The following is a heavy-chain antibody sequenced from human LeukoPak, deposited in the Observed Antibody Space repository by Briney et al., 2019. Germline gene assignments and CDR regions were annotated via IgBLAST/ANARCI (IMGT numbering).Heavy chain of an antibody. CDR2: IYDSETT. Sequence: SRTLSLTCTVSGGSISSGGYHWSWIRQHPGKGLEWIGYIYDSETTYYHPSLKSRVTISVDVSKNQFSLKLSSVTAADTAVYYCARDQPTGDRFEYWGRGILVTVSS. V-gene: IGHV4-31*03. CDR3: ARDQPTGDRFEY. CDR1: GGSISSGGYH. D-gene: IGHD7-27*01. J-gene: IGHJ4*02.